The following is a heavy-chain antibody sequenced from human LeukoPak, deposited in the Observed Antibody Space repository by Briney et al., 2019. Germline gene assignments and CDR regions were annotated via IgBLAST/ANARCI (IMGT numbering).Heavy chain of an antibody. V-gene: IGHV4-30-4*01. CDR2: IYYSGST. Sequence: PSQTLSLTCTVSGGSFSSGDYYWSWIRQPPGKGLEWIGYIYYSGSTYYNPSLKSRVTISVDTSKNQFSLKLSSVTAADTAVYYCARDYSDNSDYSPYTFQHWGQGTLVTVSS. D-gene: IGHD3-22*01. J-gene: IGHJ1*01. CDR3: ARDYSDNSDYSPYTFQH. CDR1: GGSFSSGDYY.